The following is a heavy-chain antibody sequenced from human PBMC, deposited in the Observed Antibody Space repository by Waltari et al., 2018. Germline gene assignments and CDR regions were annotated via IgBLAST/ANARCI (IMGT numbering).Heavy chain of an antibody. Sequence: EEQLLQSGGGLVQPGGSLRLSCAASGFTFTTYAMSWVRQAPGKGVGWVSAFEGRDGGAYYADSVKGRFTISSDNSRNTLYLQMNSLRAEDTAVYYCAKLRNYGTTWAGAFDCWGQGTLVTVSS. J-gene: IGHJ4*02. CDR2: FEGRDGGA. D-gene: IGHD3-10*01. V-gene: IGHV3-23*01. CDR3: AKLRNYGTTWAGAFDC. CDR1: GFTFTTYA.